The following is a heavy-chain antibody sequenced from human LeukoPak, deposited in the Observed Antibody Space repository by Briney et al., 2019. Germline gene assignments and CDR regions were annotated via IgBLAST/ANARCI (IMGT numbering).Heavy chain of an antibody. D-gene: IGHD1-26*01. CDR2: ITTYNGKT. CDR3: ADRSGELPYFFDY. V-gene: IGHV1-18*01. CDR1: AYTFTIYG. J-gene: IGHJ4*02. Sequence: ASVTLSFTAAAYTFTIYGISCRRQAPGQGLEWMGWITTYNGKTSYGQRFQGRVTMTTDTSKITAYMELRSLRYDDTAVYYCADRSGELPYFFDYWGQGTLVTVSS.